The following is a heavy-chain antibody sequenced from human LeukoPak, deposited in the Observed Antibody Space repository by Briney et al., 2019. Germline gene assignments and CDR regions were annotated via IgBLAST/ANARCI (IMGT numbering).Heavy chain of an antibody. D-gene: IGHD6-13*01. CDR2: INHSGST. CDR3: ARGSGSWWANWFDP. V-gene: IGHV4-34*01. Sequence: KPSETLSLTCAVCGGSFSGYYWSWIRQPPGKGLEWIGEINHSGSTNYNPSLKSRVTISVDTSKNQFSLKLSSVTAADTAVYYCARGSGSWWANWFDPWGQGTLVTVSS. J-gene: IGHJ5*02. CDR1: GGSFSGYY.